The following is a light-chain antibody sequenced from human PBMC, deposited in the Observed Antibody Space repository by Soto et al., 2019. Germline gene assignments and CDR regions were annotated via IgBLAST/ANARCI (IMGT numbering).Light chain of an antibody. J-gene: IGKJ1*01. CDR2: GAS. CDR1: QSVSSSY. V-gene: IGKV3-20*01. Sequence: PGERATLSCRTSQSVSSSYLAWYQQKPGQAPRLLIYGASSRATGIPDRFSGSGSGTDFTLTISSLEPEDFAVYYCQQYGSSRTFGQGTKVEIK. CDR3: QQYGSSRT.